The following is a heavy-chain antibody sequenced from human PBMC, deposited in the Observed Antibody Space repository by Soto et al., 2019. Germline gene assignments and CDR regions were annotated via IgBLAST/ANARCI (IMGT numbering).Heavy chain of an antibody. D-gene: IGHD4-17*01. CDR1: GESLIGYS. CDR3: ARGFPVYSYYYYLDV. CDR2: IDHSGST. V-gene: IGHV4-34*01. J-gene: IGHJ6*03. Sequence: SETLSLTCAVYGESLIGYSWHWVRQPPGKGLEWIGEIDHSGSTKYNPSLKNRVTFSVDTSKNQFSLNLTSVTASDTALYYCARGFPVYSYYYYLDVWAKGTTVT.